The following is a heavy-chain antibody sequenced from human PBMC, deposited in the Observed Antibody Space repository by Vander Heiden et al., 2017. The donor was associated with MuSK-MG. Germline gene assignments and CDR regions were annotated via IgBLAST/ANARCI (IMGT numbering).Heavy chain of an antibody. CDR3: ARLALNWNGFDY. D-gene: IGHD1-1*01. Sequence: EVYLVESGGGLVQPGGSLRLSCAASGFTFSSYDMHWVRQPTGKGLEWVSSIGTAGDTYYSDSVKGRFTISKEDAKNSLYLQMKSLRAGDTAVYYCARLALNWNGFDYWGQGTLVPVS. CDR2: IGTAGDT. CDR1: GFTFSSYD. V-gene: IGHV3-13*01. J-gene: IGHJ4*02.